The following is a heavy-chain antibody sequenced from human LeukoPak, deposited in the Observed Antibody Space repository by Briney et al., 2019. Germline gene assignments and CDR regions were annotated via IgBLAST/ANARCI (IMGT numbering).Heavy chain of an antibody. CDR2: SNSDGSST. CDR1: GFTFNSYS. CDR3: ARDLRGDLPTERSSDY. J-gene: IGHJ4*02. Sequence: PGGSLRLSCAASGFTFNSYSMYWVRQAPGKGLVWVSRSNSDGSSTSYADSVKGRFTISRDNSKNTLYLQMNSLRAEDTAVYYCARDLRGDLPTERSSDYWGQGTLVTVSS. D-gene: IGHD2-21*02. V-gene: IGHV3-74*01.